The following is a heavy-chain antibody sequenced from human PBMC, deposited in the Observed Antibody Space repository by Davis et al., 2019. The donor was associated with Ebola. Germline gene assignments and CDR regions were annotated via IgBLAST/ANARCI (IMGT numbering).Heavy chain of an antibody. CDR3: ARVSGYDFSNWFDP. CDR1: GYTFTSYG. J-gene: IGHJ5*02. D-gene: IGHD5-12*01. Sequence: ASVKVSCKASGYTFTSYGISWVRQAPGQGLEWMGWISAYNGNTNYAQKLQGRVTMTTDTSTSTAYMELRSLRSDDTAVYYCARVSGYDFSNWFDPWGQGTLVTVSS. CDR2: ISAYNGNT. V-gene: IGHV1-18*01.